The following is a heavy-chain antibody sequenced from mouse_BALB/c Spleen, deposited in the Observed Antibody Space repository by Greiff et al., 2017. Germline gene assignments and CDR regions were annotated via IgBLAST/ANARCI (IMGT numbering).Heavy chain of an antibody. D-gene: IGHD2-14*01. J-gene: IGHJ4*01. Sequence: QVHVKQSGAELVKPGASVKLSCKASGYTFTEYIIHWVKQRSGQGLEWIGWFYPGSGSIKYNEKFKDKATLTADKSSSTVYMELSRLTSEDSAVYFCARHEGRAYYRYDGGLYAMDYWGQGTSVTVSS. CDR3: ARHEGRAYYRYDGGLYAMDY. CDR2: FYPGSGSI. CDR1: GYTFTEYI. V-gene: IGHV1-62-2*01.